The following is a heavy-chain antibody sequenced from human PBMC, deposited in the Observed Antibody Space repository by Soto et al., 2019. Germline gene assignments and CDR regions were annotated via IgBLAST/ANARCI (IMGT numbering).Heavy chain of an antibody. J-gene: IGHJ6*02. D-gene: IGHD1-26*01. CDR1: GGSISSYY. Sequence: SETLSLTCSVSGGSISSYYWSWIRQPPGKGLEWIGYIYYSGSTNYNPSLKSRVTISVDTSKNQFSLKLSSVTAADTAVYYCATGVGATLDQTSMDVWGQGTMVTVSS. V-gene: IGHV4-59*01. CDR3: ATGVGATLDQTSMDV. CDR2: IYYSGST.